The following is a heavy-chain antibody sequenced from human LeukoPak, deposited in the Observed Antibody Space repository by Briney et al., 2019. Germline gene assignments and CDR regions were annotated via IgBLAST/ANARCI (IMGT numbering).Heavy chain of an antibody. CDR3: ARSSSSWYPLFDY. V-gene: IGHV3-72*01. D-gene: IGHD6-13*01. CDR1: GFTFSDHY. J-gene: IGHJ4*02. Sequence: GSLRLSCAASGFTFSDHYMDWVCQAPGKGLEWVGRTRNKANSYTTEYAASVKGRFTISRDDSKNSVYLQMNSLETEDTAVYYCARSSSSWYPLFDYWGQGTLVTVSS. CDR2: TRNKANSYTT.